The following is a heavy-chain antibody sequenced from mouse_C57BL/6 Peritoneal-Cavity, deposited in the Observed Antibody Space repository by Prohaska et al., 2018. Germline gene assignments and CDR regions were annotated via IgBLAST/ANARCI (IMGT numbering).Heavy chain of an antibody. Sequence: LVAPSQSLSITCTVSGFSLTSYGVHWVRQPPGKGLEWLVVIWRDGSTTYNSALKSRLSISKDNSKSQVFLKMNRLQTDDTAMYYCARHYYGSSYWYCGVWGTETTVTVSS. D-gene: IGHD1-1*01. CDR1: GFSLTSYG. J-gene: IGHJ1*03. V-gene: IGHV2-6-2*01. CDR3: ARHYYGSSYWYCGV. CDR2: IWRDGST.